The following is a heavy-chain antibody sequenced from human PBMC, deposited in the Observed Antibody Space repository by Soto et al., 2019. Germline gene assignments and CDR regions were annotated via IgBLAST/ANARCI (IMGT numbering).Heavy chain of an antibody. J-gene: IGHJ3*02. V-gene: IGHV1-69*13. D-gene: IGHD3-22*01. Sequence: ASVKVSCKASGGTFSSYAISWVRQAPGQGLEWMGGIIPIFGTANYAQKFQGRVTITADESTSTAYMELSSLRSEDTAVYYCARDIGDSSGSEGVNAFDIWGQGTMVTVSS. CDR2: IIPIFGTA. CDR3: ARDIGDSSGSEGVNAFDI. CDR1: GGTFSSYA.